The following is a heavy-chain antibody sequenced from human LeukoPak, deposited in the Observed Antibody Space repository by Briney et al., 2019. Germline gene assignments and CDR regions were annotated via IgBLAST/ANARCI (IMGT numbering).Heavy chain of an antibody. V-gene: IGHV3-11*04. CDR1: GFTFSDYY. CDR3: AELGITMIGGV. CDR2: ISSSGSPI. Sequence: GGSLRLSCATSGFTFSDYYMSWIRQAPGKGLEWVSYISSSGSPIYYADSVKGRFTISRDNSKNTLYLQMNSLRAEDTAVYYCAELGITMIGGVWGKGTTVTISS. D-gene: IGHD3-10*02. J-gene: IGHJ6*04.